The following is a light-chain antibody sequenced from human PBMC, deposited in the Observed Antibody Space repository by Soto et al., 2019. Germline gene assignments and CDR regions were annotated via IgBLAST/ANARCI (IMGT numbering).Light chain of an antibody. J-gene: IGKJ2*01. Sequence: EIVLTQSPGTLSLSPGERATLSCRASQSVSSSYLAWYQQKPGQAPRVLIHGASNRATGIPDRFSGSGYGTDFTLTISTLEPEDFAVYFCQQYGNPPPNSFGQGTKVEIK. V-gene: IGKV3-20*01. CDR3: QQYGNPPPNS. CDR1: QSVSSSY. CDR2: GAS.